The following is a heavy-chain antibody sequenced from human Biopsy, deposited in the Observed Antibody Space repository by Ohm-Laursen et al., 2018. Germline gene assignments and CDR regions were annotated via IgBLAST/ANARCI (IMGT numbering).Heavy chain of an antibody. V-gene: IGHV1-46*01. CDR1: GNTFATYH. Sequence: ESSVKVSCKPSGNTFATYHIHWVRQAPGQGLEWMGVISSSGATTSFSQKFQGRITMTRDTSTGTVYMDLNSLGSEDTAVYYCARAGVGSDGTDSYYYGMDVWGPGTTVTVSS. D-gene: IGHD5-24*01. CDR2: ISSSGATT. CDR3: ARAGVGSDGTDSYYYGMDV. J-gene: IGHJ6*02.